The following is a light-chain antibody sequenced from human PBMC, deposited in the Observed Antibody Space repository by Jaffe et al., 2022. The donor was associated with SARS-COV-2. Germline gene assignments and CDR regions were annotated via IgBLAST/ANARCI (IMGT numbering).Light chain of an antibody. Sequence: EIVMTQSPATLSVSPGERVTLSCRASQSVSSNLAWYQQKPGQAPRLLIYGASTRAIGIPARFSGSGSGTEFTLTISSLQSEDFAVYYCQHCNKRPPGSFGQGTKVEIK. CDR3: QHCNKRPPGS. J-gene: IGKJ1*01. CDR2: GAS. V-gene: IGKV3-15*01. CDR1: QSVSSN.